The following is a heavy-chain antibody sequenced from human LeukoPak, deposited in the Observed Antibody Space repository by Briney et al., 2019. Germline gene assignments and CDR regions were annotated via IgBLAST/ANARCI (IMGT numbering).Heavy chain of an antibody. CDR3: ARDQAPYYYGPGSPTDYYGMDV. Sequence: GGSLRLSCAASGFTFSSYWMHWVRQAPGKGLVWVSRINSDGSSTSYADSVKGRFTISRDNAKKTLYLQMNSLRAEDTAVYYCARDQAPYYYGPGSPTDYYGMDVWGQGTTVTVSS. CDR2: INSDGSST. V-gene: IGHV3-74*01. D-gene: IGHD3-10*01. J-gene: IGHJ6*02. CDR1: GFTFSSYW.